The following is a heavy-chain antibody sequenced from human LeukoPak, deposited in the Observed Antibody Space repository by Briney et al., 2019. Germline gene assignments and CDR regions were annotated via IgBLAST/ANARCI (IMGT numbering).Heavy chain of an antibody. CDR2: IYTSGST. J-gene: IGHJ3*02. Sequence: SETLSLTCTVSGGSISSYYWSWIRQPPGKGLEWIGYIYTSGSTNYNPSLKSRVTISVDTSKNQFSLKLSSVTAADTAVYYCARHDNWNDVWAFDIWGQGKMVTVSS. V-gene: IGHV4-4*09. CDR3: ARHDNWNDVWAFDI. D-gene: IGHD1-20*01. CDR1: GGSISSYY.